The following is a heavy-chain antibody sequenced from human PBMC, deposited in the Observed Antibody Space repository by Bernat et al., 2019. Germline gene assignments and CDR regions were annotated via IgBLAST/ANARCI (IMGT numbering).Heavy chain of an antibody. CDR1: GFTFSNSW. CDR2: INRDASVI. V-gene: IGHV3-74*01. D-gene: IGHD2-2*01. Sequence: EVQLVESGGGLVQPGESLRLSCAASGFTFSNSWMHWVRQVPGEGLVYVSQINRDASVIVYADSVKGRFTISRDNAKNTLYLQMNSLRAEDTAVYYCARGLRYCSSTSCYNWFDPWGQGTLVTVSS. CDR3: ARGLRYCSSTSCYNWFDP. J-gene: IGHJ5*02.